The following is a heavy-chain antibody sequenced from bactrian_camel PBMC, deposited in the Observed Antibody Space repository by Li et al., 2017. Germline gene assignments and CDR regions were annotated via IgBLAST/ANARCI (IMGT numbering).Heavy chain of an antibody. CDR2: IDSSGGST. Sequence: DVQLVESGGGLVQPGGSLRLSCAASRFTFSSYDMSWVRQAPGKGLEWVSTIDSSGGSTYYADSVKGRFTISRDNAKNTLNLQMNTLKPEDTAMYYCAADPRWSVAYWGQGTQVTVS. CDR3: AADPRWSVAY. V-gene: IGHV3S40*01. D-gene: IGHD2*01. CDR1: RFTFSSYD. J-gene: IGHJ4*01.